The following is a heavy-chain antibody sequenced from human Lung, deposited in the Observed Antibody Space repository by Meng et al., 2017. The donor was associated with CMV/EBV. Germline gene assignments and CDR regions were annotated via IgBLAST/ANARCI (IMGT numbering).Heavy chain of an antibody. D-gene: IGHD6-19*01. CDR2: IRSKASNYAT. V-gene: IGHV3-73*01. CDR1: GFTFSDSA. J-gene: IGHJ4*02. Sequence: GGSXRLXCAASGFTFSDSAMYWVRQASGKGLEWVGRIRSKASNYATTYAAPVEGRFTISRDDSKNMVYLEMNSLKIEDTALYYCCRPTPVASSLTDYWGQGXLVTVSS. CDR3: CRPTPVASSLTDY.